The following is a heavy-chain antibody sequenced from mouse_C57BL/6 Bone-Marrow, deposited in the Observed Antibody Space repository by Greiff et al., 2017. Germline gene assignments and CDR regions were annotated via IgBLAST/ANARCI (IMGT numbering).Heavy chain of an antibody. CDR3: ERHYGRGCDV. CDR1: GYTFTSYW. V-gene: IGHV1-50*01. J-gene: IGHJ1*03. Sequence: QVQLQQPGAELVKPGASVKLSCKASGYTFTSYWMQWVKQRPGQGLAWIGEIDPSDSYTNYNQKFKGKATLTVDTSSSTAYMQLSSLTSEDSAVDYCERHYGRGCDVWGTGTTVTVSS. CDR2: IDPSDSYT. D-gene: IGHD1-1*01.